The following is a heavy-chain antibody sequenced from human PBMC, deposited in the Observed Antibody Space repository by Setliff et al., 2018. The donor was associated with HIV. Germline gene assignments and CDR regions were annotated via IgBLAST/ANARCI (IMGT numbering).Heavy chain of an antibody. CDR3: ARSRAAGFDY. V-gene: IGHV3-23*01. Sequence: GGSLRLSCEASGFTFSSYAMSWVRQAPGKGLEWVSAISGSGGSTYYADSVKGRFTISRDNAKNSLYLQMNSLRAEDTAVYYCARSRAAGFDYWGQGTLVTVSS. J-gene: IGHJ4*02. CDR1: GFTFSSYA. CDR2: ISGSGGST. D-gene: IGHD6-13*01.